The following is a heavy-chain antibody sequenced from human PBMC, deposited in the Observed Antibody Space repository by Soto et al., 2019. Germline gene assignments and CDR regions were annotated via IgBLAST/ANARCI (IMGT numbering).Heavy chain of an antibody. J-gene: IGHJ4*02. CDR2: ISGGGDNT. CDR3: AKERLARGFDY. CDR1: GFTFSNYA. Sequence: EVQLLDSGGGLVQPGGSLRLSCEASGFTFSNYAMNWVRQAPGKGLAWVLGISGGGDNTYSADSVKGRYTISRDKSKNTVFLQMNSLRAEDTAVYYCAKERLARGFDYWGQGTLVTGSS. V-gene: IGHV3-23*01.